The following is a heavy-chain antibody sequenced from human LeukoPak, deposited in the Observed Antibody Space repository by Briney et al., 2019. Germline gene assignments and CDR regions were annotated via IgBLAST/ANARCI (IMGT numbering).Heavy chain of an antibody. D-gene: IGHD6-19*01. Sequence: GGSLRLSCAASGFTFSDYYMSWIRQAPGKGLGWVSYINSSSSYTNYADSVKGRFTISRDNAKNSLYLQMNSLRAEDTAVYYCARVGKWSSGRKGGSEYFQHWGQGTLVTVSS. CDR3: ARVGKWSSGRKGGSEYFQH. J-gene: IGHJ1*01. V-gene: IGHV3-11*06. CDR1: GFTFSDYY. CDR2: INSSSSYT.